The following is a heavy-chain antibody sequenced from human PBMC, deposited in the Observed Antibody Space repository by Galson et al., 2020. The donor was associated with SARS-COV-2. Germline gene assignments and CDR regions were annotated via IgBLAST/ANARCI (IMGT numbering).Heavy chain of an antibody. V-gene: IGHV4-61*02. CDR3: AGYDFWTAAYS. CDR1: GGSIISGAYY. CDR2: IYTTTGGT. D-gene: IGHD3-3*01. J-gene: IGHJ1*01. Sequence: SETLSLTCTVSGGSIISGAYYWSWIRQPAGKGLEWIGRIYTTTGGTNYNPSLKSRVTISVDTSKNQFSLRLTSVTAADTAVYYCAGYDFWTAAYSGGQGTLVTVSS.